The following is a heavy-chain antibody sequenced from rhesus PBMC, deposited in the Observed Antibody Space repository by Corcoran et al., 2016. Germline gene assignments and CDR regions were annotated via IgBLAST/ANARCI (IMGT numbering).Heavy chain of an antibody. Sequence: EVQLVETGGGLVQPGGSLRLSCAASGFTFSTSGMRWFLQAPGKGLEGVSGISYTGGRTDYADSMKGRFTISRDNSRNTLSLQMNSLRAEDTAVYYCAKALYGSSLNSLDVWGRGVLVTVSS. CDR1: GFTFSTSG. V-gene: IGHV3S5*01. CDR3: AKALYGSSLNSLDV. CDR2: ISYTGGRT. J-gene: IGHJ5-2*02. D-gene: IGHD4-29*01.